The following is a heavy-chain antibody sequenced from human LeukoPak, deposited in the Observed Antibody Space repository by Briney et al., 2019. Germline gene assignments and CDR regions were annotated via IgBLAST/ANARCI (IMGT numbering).Heavy chain of an antibody. V-gene: IGHV3-7*01. CDR2: IKQDGSET. CDR1: GFTFSSHW. Sequence: GGALRLSCAASGFTFSSHWMGWVRQAPGKGLEWVANIKQDGSETYYVDSVKGRFTISRDNAKRSRCLQMSSVRAEDTAVYYCARVAATGFDDYWGQGTLVTVSS. D-gene: IGHD6-13*01. J-gene: IGHJ4*02. CDR3: ARVAATGFDDY.